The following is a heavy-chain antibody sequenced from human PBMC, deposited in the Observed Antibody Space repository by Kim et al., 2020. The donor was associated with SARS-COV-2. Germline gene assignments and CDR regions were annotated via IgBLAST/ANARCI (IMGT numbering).Heavy chain of an antibody. CDR2: ISGSGGST. D-gene: IGHD6-13*01. CDR1: GFTFSSYA. CDR3: AKDSMRRGSSSWYAAFDI. J-gene: IGHJ3*02. V-gene: IGHV3-23*01. Sequence: GGSLRLSCAASGFTFSSYAMSWVRQAPGKGLEWVSAISGSGGSTYYADSVKGRFTISRDNSKNTLYLQMNSLRAEDTAVYYCAKDSMRRGSSSWYAAFDIWGQGTMVTVSS.